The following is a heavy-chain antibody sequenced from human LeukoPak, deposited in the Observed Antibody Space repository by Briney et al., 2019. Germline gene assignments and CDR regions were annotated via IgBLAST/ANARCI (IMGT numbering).Heavy chain of an antibody. CDR1: GGTFSSYA. J-gene: IGHJ4*02. Sequence: SVKVSCKASGGTFSSYAISWVRQAPGQGLEWMGGIIPIFGTANYAQKFQGRVTITTDESTSTAYMELSSLRSEDTAVYYCARGPTAVLYSSSWYRGLGYWGQGTLVTVSS. CDR3: ARGPTAVLYSSSWYRGLGY. D-gene: IGHD6-13*01. CDR2: IIPIFGTA. V-gene: IGHV1-69*05.